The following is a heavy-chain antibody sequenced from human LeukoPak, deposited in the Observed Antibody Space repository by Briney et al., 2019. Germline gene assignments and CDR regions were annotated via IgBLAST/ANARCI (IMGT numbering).Heavy chain of an antibody. CDR2: ITSSGGTT. V-gene: IGHV3-23*01. CDR1: GFTLSNYA. Sequence: GGSLRLSCAAAGFTLSNYAMSWVRHAPGKGLEWVSTITSSGGTTYYTDSVKGRFTISRDNSKNTLYLQMNSLRAEDTAVYYCAKSPTGSACNCLDRWGQGTLVTVSS. CDR3: AKSPTGSACNCLDR. J-gene: IGHJ5*02.